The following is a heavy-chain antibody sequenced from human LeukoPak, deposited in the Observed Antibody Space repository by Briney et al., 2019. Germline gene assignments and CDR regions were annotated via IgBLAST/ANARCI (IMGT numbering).Heavy chain of an antibody. D-gene: IGHD3-22*01. Sequence: GASLKISCKGSGYSFTSYWIGWVRPMPGKGLEWMGIIYPGDSDTRYSPSFQGQVTISADKSISTAYLQWSSLKASDTAMYYCARHPRSSGYYGGGYYFDYWGQGPLVTVSS. CDR1: GYSFTSYW. CDR2: IYPGDSDT. V-gene: IGHV5-51*01. J-gene: IGHJ4*02. CDR3: ARHPRSSGYYGGGYYFDY.